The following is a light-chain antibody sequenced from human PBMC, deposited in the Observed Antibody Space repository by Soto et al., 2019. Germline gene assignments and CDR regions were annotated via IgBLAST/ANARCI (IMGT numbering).Light chain of an antibody. Sequence: DIQMTQSPSTLSASVGDRVTITCRASQSISNYLAWYHQKPGKAPKVLIYDASSFESGVPLRFSGSGSGTEFTLTISSLQPDDFATYYCQEYDSYSPTFGQGTKLQLK. CDR3: QEYDSYSPT. CDR2: DAS. J-gene: IGKJ2*01. V-gene: IGKV1-5*01. CDR1: QSISNY.